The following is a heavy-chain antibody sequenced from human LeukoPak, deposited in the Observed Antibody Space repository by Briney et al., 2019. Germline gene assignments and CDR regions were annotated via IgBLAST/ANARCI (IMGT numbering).Heavy chain of an antibody. CDR2: IRYDGTNE. Sequence: GGSLRLSCAASGFTFSSYGMHWVRQAPGKGLEWVTFIRYDGTNEYYADSVRGRFTISRDNSKSTLSLQVNSLRAEDTAIYYCATYRQVLLPFESWGQGTLVTVSS. V-gene: IGHV3-30*02. CDR1: GFTFSSYG. J-gene: IGHJ4*02. CDR3: ATYRQVLLPFES. D-gene: IGHD2-8*02.